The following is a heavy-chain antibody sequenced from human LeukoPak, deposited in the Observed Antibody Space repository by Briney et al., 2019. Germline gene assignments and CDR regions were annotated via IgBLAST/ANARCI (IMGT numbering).Heavy chain of an antibody. J-gene: IGHJ4*02. D-gene: IGHD5-12*01. CDR1: GGSISSSSYY. CDR2: IYYSGST. CDR3: ARGLRLYSGYDFLRY. Sequence: SETLSLSCTVSGGSISSSSYYWGWLRQPPGKGLEWIGRIYYSGSTYYNPSLKSRVTISVDTSKNQFSLKLSSVTATDTAVYYCARGLRLYSGYDFLRYWGQGTLVTVSS. V-gene: IGHV4-39*07.